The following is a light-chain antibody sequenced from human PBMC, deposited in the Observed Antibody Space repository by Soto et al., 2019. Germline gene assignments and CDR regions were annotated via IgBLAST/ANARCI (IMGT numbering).Light chain of an antibody. J-gene: IGLJ3*02. Sequence: QSVLTQPPSVSAAPGQKVTISCSGTSSNIGNNYVSWYQQLPGTAPKLLIYDNDNRPSGIPDRFSGSKSGTSATLDITGLQTGDEADYYCGTWDNSLSVWVFGGGTKLTVL. CDR1: SSNIGNNY. CDR2: DND. CDR3: GTWDNSLSVWV. V-gene: IGLV1-51*01.